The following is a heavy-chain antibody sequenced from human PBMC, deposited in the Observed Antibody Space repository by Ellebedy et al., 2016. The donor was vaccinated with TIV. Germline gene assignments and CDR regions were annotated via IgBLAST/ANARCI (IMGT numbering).Heavy chain of an antibody. Sequence: GGSLRLXXAASGFTFSNAWMSWVRQAPGKGLEWVGRIKSKTDGGTIDYAAPVKGRFTISRDDSKNTLYLQMNSLKTEDTAVYYCTTEYYYYYMDVWGKGTTVTVSS. J-gene: IGHJ6*03. V-gene: IGHV3-15*01. CDR3: TTEYYYYYMDV. CDR2: IKSKTDGGTI. CDR1: GFTFSNAW.